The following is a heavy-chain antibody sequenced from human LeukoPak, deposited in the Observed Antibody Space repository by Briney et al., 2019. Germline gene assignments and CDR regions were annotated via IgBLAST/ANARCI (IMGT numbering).Heavy chain of an antibody. CDR1: GGSISSYY. J-gene: IGHJ4*02. Sequence: SETLSLTCTVSGGSISSYYWSWIRQPPGKGLEWIGYIYYSGSTNYNPSLKSRVTISVDTSKNQFSLKLSSVTAADTAVYYCARESPNARFDYWGQGTLVTVSS. V-gene: IGHV4-59*01. CDR3: ARESPNARFDY. CDR2: IYYSGST.